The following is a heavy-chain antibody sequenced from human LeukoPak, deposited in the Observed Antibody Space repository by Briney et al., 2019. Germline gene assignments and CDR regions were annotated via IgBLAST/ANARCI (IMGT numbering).Heavy chain of an antibody. CDR3: ARDREQWLVRRFDY. CDR1: GFSFSDYN. V-gene: IGHV3-21*06. Sequence: GGSLRLSCAASGFSFSDYNMNWVRQAPGKGLEWVSSISSGSSYIYYADSVKGRFTISRDNAKDSLYLQMNSLRAEDTAVYYCARDREQWLVRRFDYWGQGTLVTVSS. CDR2: ISSGSSYI. J-gene: IGHJ4*02. D-gene: IGHD6-19*01.